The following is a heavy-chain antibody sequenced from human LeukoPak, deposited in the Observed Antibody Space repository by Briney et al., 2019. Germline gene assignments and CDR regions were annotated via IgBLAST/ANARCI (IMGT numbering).Heavy chain of an antibody. CDR3: ARVRAKCSTSCYYNWFDP. J-gene: IGHJ5*02. CDR2: INWNGGST. Sequence: GGSLRLSCAASGFTFDDYGMSWVRQAPGKGLEWVSGINWNGGSTGYADSVKGRFTISRDNAKNSLYLQMNSLRAEDTALYYCARVRAKCSTSCYYNWFDPWGQGTLVTVSS. V-gene: IGHV3-20*04. CDR1: GFTFDDYG. D-gene: IGHD2-2*01.